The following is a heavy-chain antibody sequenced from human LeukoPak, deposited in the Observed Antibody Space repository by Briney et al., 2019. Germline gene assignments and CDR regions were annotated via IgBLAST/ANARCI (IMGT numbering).Heavy chain of an antibody. CDR1: GFTFSSYW. CDR3: ARRIQGMAPYYFDY. V-gene: IGHV3-74*01. J-gene: IGHJ4*02. CDR2: INSDGGST. Sequence: GGSLRLSCTASGFTFSSYWMHWVRQAPGKGLVWVSRINSDGGSTSYADSVKGRFTISRDNAKNTLYLQMNSMRAEDTAVYYCARRIQGMAPYYFDYWGQGTLVTVSS. D-gene: IGHD5-24*01.